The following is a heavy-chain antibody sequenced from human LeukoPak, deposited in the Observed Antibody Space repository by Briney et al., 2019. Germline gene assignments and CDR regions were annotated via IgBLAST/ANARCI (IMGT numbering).Heavy chain of an antibody. CDR3: TKGHPQMDP. D-gene: IGHD5-24*01. Sequence: GGSLRLSCVASGFTFSTYWMTWVRQAPGKGLEWVASIKPDGSDNYYVDSVKGRFTISRDNVKNSLFLQVNSLRVEDTAVYHCTKGHPQMDPWGQGTLVTVSS. CDR2: IKPDGSDN. J-gene: IGHJ5*02. V-gene: IGHV3-7*01. CDR1: GFTFSTYW.